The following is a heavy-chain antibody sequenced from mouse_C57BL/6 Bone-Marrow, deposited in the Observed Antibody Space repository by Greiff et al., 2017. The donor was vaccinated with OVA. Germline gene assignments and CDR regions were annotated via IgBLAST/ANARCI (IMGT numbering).Heavy chain of an antibody. D-gene: IGHD4-1*01. Sequence: EVKLMESGGGLVQSGRSLRLSCATSGFTFSDFYMEWVRQAPGKGLEWIAASRNKANDYTTEYSASVKGLFIVSRDTSQSILYLQMNALRAEDTAIYYCARDNWDWYFDVWGTGTTVTVSS. V-gene: IGHV7-1*01. J-gene: IGHJ1*03. CDR3: ARDNWDWYFDV. CDR1: GFTFSDFY. CDR2: SRNKANDYTT.